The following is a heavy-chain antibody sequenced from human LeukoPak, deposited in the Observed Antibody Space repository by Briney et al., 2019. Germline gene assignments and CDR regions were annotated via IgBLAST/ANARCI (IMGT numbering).Heavy chain of an antibody. CDR1: GYIFSNYG. D-gene: IGHD3-9*01. CDR3: ARDYSYDILTGYTDYFDY. CDR2: VSAYNGNT. J-gene: IGHJ4*02. Sequence: ASVKVSCKASGYIFSNYGISWVRQSPGQGPEWMGWVSAYNGNTISAQKFQDGLTLATDTPTTTAHMELRTLRPDDTAVYYCARDYSYDILTGYTDYFDYWGQGSLVIVSS. V-gene: IGHV1-18*01.